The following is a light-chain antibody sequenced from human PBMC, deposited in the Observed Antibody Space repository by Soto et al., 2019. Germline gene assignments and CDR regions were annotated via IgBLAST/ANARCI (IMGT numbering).Light chain of an antibody. CDR2: SNN. Sequence: QSVLTQPPSASGTPGQRVTMSCSGSSSNIGSNTVNWYQQLPGTAPKLLIYSNNQRPSGVPDRFTGSKSGTAASLAISGLQSEDDADYYCAVWDDSLNAGVFGGGTKLTVL. V-gene: IGLV1-44*01. CDR3: AVWDDSLNAGV. J-gene: IGLJ3*02. CDR1: SSNIGSNT.